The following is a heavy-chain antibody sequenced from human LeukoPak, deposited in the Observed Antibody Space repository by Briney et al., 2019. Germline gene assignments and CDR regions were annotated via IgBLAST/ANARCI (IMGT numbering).Heavy chain of an antibody. V-gene: IGHV1-2*02. CDR3: ARAPTGFDNWFDP. Sequence: ASVKVSCKASGYTFTGYYMHWVRQAPGQGLEWMGWINPNSGGTNYAQKFQGRVTMTRDTSISTAYLELSRLTFDDTAVFYCARAPTGFDNWFDPWGQGTLVTVSS. CDR1: GYTFTGYY. D-gene: IGHD3-10*01. J-gene: IGHJ5*02. CDR2: INPNSGGT.